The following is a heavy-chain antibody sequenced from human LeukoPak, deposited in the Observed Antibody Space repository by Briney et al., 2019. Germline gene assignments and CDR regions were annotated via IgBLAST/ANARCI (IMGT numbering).Heavy chain of an antibody. CDR1: GFTFNRFW. Sequence: PGGSLRLSCAASGFTFNRFWMHWVRQAPGKGLVWVSRFISDGSSTNYADSVKGRFTISGDNAKNTLYLQMNSLRAEDTALYYCAREDVDITVATSGAFDIWGQGTMVTVSS. V-gene: IGHV3-74*01. D-gene: IGHD6-19*01. CDR3: AREDVDITVATSGAFDI. J-gene: IGHJ3*02. CDR2: FISDGSST.